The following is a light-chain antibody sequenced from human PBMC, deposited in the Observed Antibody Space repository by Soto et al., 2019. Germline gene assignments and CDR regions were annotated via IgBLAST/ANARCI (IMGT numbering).Light chain of an antibody. CDR1: SSDVGGYNS. Sequence: QSALTQPASVSGSPGQSITISCTGTSSDVGGYNSVSWYQHHPDKAPRLMIYEVSLRPSTVSSRFSGSKSGNTASLTISGLQAEDEADYYCSSYSSSSTLFGGGTKVNVL. CDR3: SSYSSSSTL. CDR2: EVS. J-gene: IGLJ2*01. V-gene: IGLV2-14*01.